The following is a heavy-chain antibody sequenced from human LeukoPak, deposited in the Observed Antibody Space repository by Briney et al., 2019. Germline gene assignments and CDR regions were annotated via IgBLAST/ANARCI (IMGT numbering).Heavy chain of an antibody. D-gene: IGHD3-9*01. Sequence: GGSLRLSCAASGFSVSTNFMSWVRQAPGKGLEWVSVIYSGGSTYYADSVKGRFTISRDNSKNTLYLQMNSLRAEDTAVYHCARSERYFDWLSFDYWGQGTLVTVSS. V-gene: IGHV3-53*01. CDR3: ARSERYFDWLSFDY. CDR2: IYSGGST. CDR1: GFSVSTNF. J-gene: IGHJ4*02.